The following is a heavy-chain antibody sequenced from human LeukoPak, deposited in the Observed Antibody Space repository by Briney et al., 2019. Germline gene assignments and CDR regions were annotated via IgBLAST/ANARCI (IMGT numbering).Heavy chain of an antibody. J-gene: IGHJ4*02. CDR1: GYTFTGYY. D-gene: IGHD4-17*01. V-gene: IGHV1-2*02. Sequence: GASVKVSCKASGYTFTGYYMHWVQQAPGEGLEWMGWINPNSGGTNYAQKFQGRVTMTRDTSISTAYMELSRLRSDDTAVYYCARTYGDLNSDYWGQGTLVTVSS. CDR2: INPNSGGT. CDR3: ARTYGDLNSDY.